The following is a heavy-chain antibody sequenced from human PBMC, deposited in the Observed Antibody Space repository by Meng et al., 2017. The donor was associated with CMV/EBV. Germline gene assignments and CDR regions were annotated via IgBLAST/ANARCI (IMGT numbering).Heavy chain of an antibody. CDR1: GYTFTGYY. D-gene: IGHD2-15*01. CDR2: INPNSGGT. CDR3: ARVRGRLCDY. J-gene: IGHJ4*02. Sequence: ASLKVSCKASGYTFTGYYMDWVRQAPGQGLEGMGWINPNSGGTNYTQKFQGRVTMTRDTSISTAYMELSRLRSDDTAVYYCARVRGRLCDYWGQGTLVTVSS. V-gene: IGHV1-2*02.